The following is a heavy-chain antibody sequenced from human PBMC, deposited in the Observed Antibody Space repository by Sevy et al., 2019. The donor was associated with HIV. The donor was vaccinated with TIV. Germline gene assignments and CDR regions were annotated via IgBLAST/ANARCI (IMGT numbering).Heavy chain of an antibody. Sequence: ASVKVSCKASGYTFTGYYLHWVRQAPGQGLEWMGWINPNSGDTNYEQKFQGRVTMTRDTSSTTAYMELTRLRYDDTAVYYCVTMLVFSSDYRGQGTLVTVSS. CDR3: VTMLVFSSDY. CDR2: INPNSGDT. CDR1: GYTFTGYY. J-gene: IGHJ4*02. D-gene: IGHD3-22*01. V-gene: IGHV1-2*02.